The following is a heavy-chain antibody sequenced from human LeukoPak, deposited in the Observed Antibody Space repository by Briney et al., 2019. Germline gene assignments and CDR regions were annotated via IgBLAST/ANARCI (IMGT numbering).Heavy chain of an antibody. CDR1: GYTFTNYD. Sequence: ASVKVSCKASGYTFTNYDINWVRQAPGQGLEWMGGITPIFRTPNYAQKFHGRVTIIADESMTTAYMELANLTSKDTAVYYCAGGHFGVVTEGMDYWGQGTLVTVSS. CDR3: AGGHFGVVTEGMDY. V-gene: IGHV1-69*13. CDR2: ITPIFRTP. J-gene: IGHJ4*02. D-gene: IGHD3-3*01.